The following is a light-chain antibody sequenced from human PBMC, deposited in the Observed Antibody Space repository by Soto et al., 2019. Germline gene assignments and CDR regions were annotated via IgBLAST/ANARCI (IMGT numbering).Light chain of an antibody. CDR2: RND. CDR3: AKWDDSLRVYV. V-gene: IGLV1-47*01. Sequence: QPVLPQPSSASGTPGQRVTISCSTSNSRSGSNYVYWYQQLPGAAPKLLIYRNDQRPSGVPDRFSGSKSGTSASLAISGLRSEDEGDYFCAKWDDSLRVYVFGSGTKLTVL. CDR1: NSRSGSNY. J-gene: IGLJ1*01.